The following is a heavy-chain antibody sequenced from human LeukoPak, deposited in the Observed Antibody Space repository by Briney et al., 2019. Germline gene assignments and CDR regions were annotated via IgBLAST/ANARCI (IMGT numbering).Heavy chain of an antibody. J-gene: IGHJ3*02. V-gene: IGHV4-59*01. CDR3: ARPYTSGYRGAFDI. CDR1: GGSISSYY. Sequence: SSETLSLTCTVSGGSISSYYWNWIRQPPGKGLEWIGYIYYSGSTNYNPSLKSRVTISVDTSKNQFSLKLSSVTAADTAVYYCARPYTSGYRGAFDIWGQGTMVTVSS. D-gene: IGHD6-19*01. CDR2: IYYSGST.